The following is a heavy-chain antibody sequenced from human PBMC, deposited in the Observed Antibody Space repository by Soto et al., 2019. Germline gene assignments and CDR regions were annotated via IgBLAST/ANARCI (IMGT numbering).Heavy chain of an antibody. CDR3: ARGKGMEENYYYYGMDF. Sequence: GASVKVSCKASGYTFSTYALHWVRQAPGQGLEWMGWINGGNGHTRYSQKFKDRVTISRDTPASTAYMELSGLRSEGTAVYYCARGKGMEENYYYYGMDFWGQGTTVTVSS. CDR1: GYTFSTYA. D-gene: IGHD1-1*01. J-gene: IGHJ6*02. CDR2: INGGNGHT. V-gene: IGHV1-3*01.